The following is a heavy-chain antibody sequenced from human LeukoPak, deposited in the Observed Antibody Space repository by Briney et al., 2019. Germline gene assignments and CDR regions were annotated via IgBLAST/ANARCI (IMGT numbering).Heavy chain of an antibody. CDR1: GGSISSSSYY. D-gene: IGHD2-15*01. CDR2: IYYSGST. Sequence: SETLSLTCTVSGGSISSSSYYWGWIRQPPGKGPEWIGSIYYSGSTYYNPSLKSRVTISVDTSKNQFSLKLSSVTAADTAVYYCARHALGYCSGGSCYVYYFDYWGQGTLVTVSS. J-gene: IGHJ4*02. V-gene: IGHV4-39*01. CDR3: ARHALGYCSGGSCYVYYFDY.